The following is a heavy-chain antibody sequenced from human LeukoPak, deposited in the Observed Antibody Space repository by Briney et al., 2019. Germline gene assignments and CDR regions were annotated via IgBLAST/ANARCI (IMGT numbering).Heavy chain of an antibody. CDR1: GFTFSSYA. D-gene: IGHD6-19*01. Sequence: GGSLRLSCAASGFTFSSYAMSWVRQAPGKGLEWVSAISGSGGSTYYADSVKGRFTISRDNSKNTLYLQMNSLRAEDTAVYYCARELRYSSGATYFDYWGQGTLVTVSS. CDR3: ARELRYSSGATYFDY. CDR2: ISGSGGST. J-gene: IGHJ4*02. V-gene: IGHV3-23*01.